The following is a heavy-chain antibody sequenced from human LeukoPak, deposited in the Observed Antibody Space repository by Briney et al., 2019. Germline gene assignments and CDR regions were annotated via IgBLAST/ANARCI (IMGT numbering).Heavy chain of an antibody. J-gene: IGHJ4*02. CDR3: ARGRYGDYAVRNEGVFDY. V-gene: IGHV1-2*02. Sequence: ASVKVSCKASGYTFTGYYMHWVRQAPGQGLEWMGWINPNSGGTNYAQKFQGRVTMTRDTSISTAYMELSSLRSEDTAVYYCARGRYGDYAVRNEGVFDYWGQGTLVTVSS. CDR1: GYTFTGYY. D-gene: IGHD4-17*01. CDR2: INPNSGGT.